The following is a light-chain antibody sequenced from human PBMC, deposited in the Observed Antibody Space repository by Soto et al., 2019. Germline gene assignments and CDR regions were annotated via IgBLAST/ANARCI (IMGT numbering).Light chain of an antibody. J-gene: IGKJ2*01. CDR2: GIS. V-gene: IGKV3-11*01. CDR3: QQGSDWPPTYT. Sequence: EMVLTQSPATLSLSPGERVTLSCRASQSVSNSLVWYQQKAGQAPRLLIYGISYRATGVPARFSGSGSGTAFTLTITSLEPEDFAIYYCQQGSDWPPTYTFGQGTKLEI. CDR1: QSVSNS.